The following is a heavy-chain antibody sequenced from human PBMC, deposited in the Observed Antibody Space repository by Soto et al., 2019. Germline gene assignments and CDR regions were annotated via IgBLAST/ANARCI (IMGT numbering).Heavy chain of an antibody. D-gene: IGHD6-6*01. V-gene: IGHV2-5*02. CDR2: IYWDDDK. J-gene: IGHJ4*02. CDR3: AHRRPYSNSPEYFFDY. CDR1: GFSLSTSGVD. Sequence: QITLKESGPTLVKPTQTLTLTCTFSGFSLSTSGVDVGWIRQPPGKALEWLALIYWDDDKRYKPSLKSRLTRTKGTSRNQVVLTMTNMDPLDTATYYCAHRRPYSNSPEYFFDYWGQGTLVTVSS.